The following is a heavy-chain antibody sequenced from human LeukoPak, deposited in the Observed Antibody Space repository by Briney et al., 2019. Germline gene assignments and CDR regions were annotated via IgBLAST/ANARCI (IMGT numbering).Heavy chain of an antibody. D-gene: IGHD6-13*01. CDR3: AKDLIISGQGSWPYYFDY. J-gene: IGHJ4*02. Sequence: QSGGSLRLSCAASGFTFSSYEMNWVRQAPGKGLEWVSYISSSGSTIYYADSVKGRFTISRDNAKNTLYLQMNSLRAEDTAVYYCAKDLIISGQGSWPYYFDYWGQGTLVTVSS. V-gene: IGHV3-48*03. CDR1: GFTFSSYE. CDR2: ISSSGSTI.